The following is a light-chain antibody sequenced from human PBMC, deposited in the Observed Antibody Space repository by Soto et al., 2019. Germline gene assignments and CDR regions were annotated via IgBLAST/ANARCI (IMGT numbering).Light chain of an antibody. CDR1: QSVSSN. Sequence: EILMPQSPATLSVSPGERATLSCRASQSVSSNLAWYQQTTGQAPRLLIYGASTRDTGIPARFSGSGSGTECTLTISRLQSEDFAVYYGQQYNDWPRTFGQGTKVDIK. CDR3: QQYNDWPRT. CDR2: GAS. V-gene: IGKV3-15*01. J-gene: IGKJ1*01.